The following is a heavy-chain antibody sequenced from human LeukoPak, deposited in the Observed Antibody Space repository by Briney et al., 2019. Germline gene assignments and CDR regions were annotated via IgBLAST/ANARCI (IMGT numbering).Heavy chain of an antibody. V-gene: IGHV4-59*01. CDR2: TSYSGST. D-gene: IGHD3-3*01. CDR3: ARARESGYTTELDY. CDR1: GGSIRSYH. J-gene: IGHJ4*02. Sequence: NPSETLSLTCAVSGGSIRSYHWSWIRQPPGKGLEWIGYTSYSGSTNYNPSLKSRVTISVDTSKNKFSLNLSSVTAADTAVYYCARARESGYTTELDYWGQGTLVTVSS.